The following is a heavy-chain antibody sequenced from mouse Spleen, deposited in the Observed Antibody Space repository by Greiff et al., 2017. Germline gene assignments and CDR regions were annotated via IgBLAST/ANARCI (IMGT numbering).Heavy chain of an antibody. CDR2: IWSGGST. CDR3: ARLYGNYVDWYFDV. D-gene: IGHD2-1*01. CDR1: GFSLTSYG. Sequence: QVQLQQSGPGLVQPSQSLSITCTVSGFSLTSYGVHWVRQSPGKGLEWLGVIWSGGSTDYNAAFISRLSISKDNSKSQVFFKMNSLQADDTAIYYCARLYGNYVDWYFDVWGAGTTVTVSS. J-gene: IGHJ1*01. V-gene: IGHV2-2*01.